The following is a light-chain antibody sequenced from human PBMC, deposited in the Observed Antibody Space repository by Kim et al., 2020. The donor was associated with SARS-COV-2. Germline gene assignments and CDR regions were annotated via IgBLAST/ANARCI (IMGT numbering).Light chain of an antibody. CDR2: GGS. Sequence: VSPEETVTRPCRSPRGVNDNLAWYQQKPGQPPRLLVYGGSVTPTYIPARFSGSGSKTEYTLTVTSLQSEDFAIYYCQQYDEWPWTFGQGTKVDIK. V-gene: IGKV3-15*01. CDR3: QQYDEWPWT. J-gene: IGKJ1*01. CDR1: RGVNDN.